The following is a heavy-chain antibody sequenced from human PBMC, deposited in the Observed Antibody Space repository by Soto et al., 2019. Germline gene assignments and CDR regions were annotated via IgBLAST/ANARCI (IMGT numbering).Heavy chain of an antibody. V-gene: IGHV4-59*01. CDR2: IYYSGGT. J-gene: IGHJ5*02. CDR1: GGSISSYY. Sequence: SETLSLTCTVSGGSISSYYWSWIRQPPGKGLEWIGYIYYSGGTNYNPSLKSRVTISVDTSKNQFSLKLSSVTAADTAVYCCARVIRFLAWLDWFDPWGQGTLVTVSS. D-gene: IGHD3-3*01. CDR3: ARVIRFLAWLDWFDP.